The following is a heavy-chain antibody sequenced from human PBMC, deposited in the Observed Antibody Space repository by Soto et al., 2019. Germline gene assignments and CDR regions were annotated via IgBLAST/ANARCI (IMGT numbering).Heavy chain of an antibody. Sequence: QVQLQESGPGLVKPSQTLSLTCTVSGGSVGSGSFHWSWIRQHPGKGLEWIGFIFYSGSTYYNTSLKSRVIMSLDTSKNQFSLRLSSVTAADTAVYYCAVYDFWSGYYSDNWGQGTLVTVSS. J-gene: IGHJ4*02. CDR2: IFYSGST. D-gene: IGHD3-3*01. V-gene: IGHV4-31*03. CDR3: AVYDFWSGYYSDN. CDR1: GGSVGSGSFH.